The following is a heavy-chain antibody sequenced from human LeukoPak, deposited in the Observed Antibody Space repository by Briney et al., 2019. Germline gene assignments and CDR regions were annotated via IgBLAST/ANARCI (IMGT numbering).Heavy chain of an antibody. CDR2: IKQDGSDK. Sequence: GGSLRLSCAASGFTFSDYWMSWFRQAPGKGLEWVTNIKQDGSDKYYVDSVKGRFTISRDNAKNSLYLQMNSLRAEDTAVYYCARDYGDYWGQGILVTVSS. D-gene: IGHD4-17*01. CDR3: ARDYGDY. CDR1: GFTFSDYW. V-gene: IGHV3-7*01. J-gene: IGHJ4*02.